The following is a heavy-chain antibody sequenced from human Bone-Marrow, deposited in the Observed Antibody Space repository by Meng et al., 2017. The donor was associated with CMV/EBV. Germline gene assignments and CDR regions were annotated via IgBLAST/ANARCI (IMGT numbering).Heavy chain of an antibody. V-gene: IGHV3-23*01. D-gene: IGHD3-22*01. J-gene: IGHJ4*02. CDR3: AKDDYYDSSGYRYFDY. Sequence: GFTFSSYAMSWVRQAAGKGLEWVSAVSGNGSSTYYADSVKGRFTISRNNSKNTLYLQVNSLRAEDTAVYYCAKDDYYDSSGYRYFDYWGQGTLVTVSS. CDR2: VSGNGSST. CDR1: GFTFSSYA.